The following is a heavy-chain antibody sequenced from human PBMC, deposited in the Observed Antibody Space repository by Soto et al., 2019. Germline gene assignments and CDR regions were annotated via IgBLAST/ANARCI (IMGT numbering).Heavy chain of an antibody. D-gene: IGHD6-13*01. J-gene: IGHJ6*02. CDR1: GGSISSSNW. CDR2: IYHSGST. V-gene: IGHV4-4*02. CDR3: ARVREAAGNYYYYGMDV. Sequence: SETLSLTCAVSGGSISSSNWWSWVRQPPGKGLEWIGEIYHSGSTNYNPSLKSRVTISVDKSKNQFSLKLSSVTAADTAVYYCARVREAAGNYYYYGMDVWGQGTTVTVSS.